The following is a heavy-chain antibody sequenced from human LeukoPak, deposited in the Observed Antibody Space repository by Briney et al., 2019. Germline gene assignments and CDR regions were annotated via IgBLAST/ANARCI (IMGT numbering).Heavy chain of an antibody. CDR3: ARGPYSSGWDY. CDR1: GGTFSSYA. CDR2: IIPIFGTA. D-gene: IGHD6-19*01. J-gene: IGHJ4*02. Sequence: VASVKVSCKASGGTFSSYAISWVRQAPGQGLEWMGGIIPIFGTANYAQKYQGRVTITTDESTSTAYMELSSLRSEDTAVYYCARGPYSSGWDYWGQGTLVTVPS. V-gene: IGHV1-69*05.